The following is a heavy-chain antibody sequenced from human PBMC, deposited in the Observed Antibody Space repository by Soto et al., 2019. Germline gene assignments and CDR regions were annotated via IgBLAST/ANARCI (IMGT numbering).Heavy chain of an antibody. D-gene: IGHD2-2*01. CDR2: ISSSSSTI. J-gene: IGHJ6*02. CDR3: ARDLPPGDCSSTSCPPWNGMDV. V-gene: IGHV3-48*02. Sequence: GGSLRLSCAASGFTFSSYSMNWVRQAPGKGLEWVSYISSSSSTIYYADSVKGRFTISRDNAKNSLYLQMNSLRDEDTAVYYCARDLPPGDCSSTSCPPWNGMDVWGQGTTVTVSS. CDR1: GFTFSSYS.